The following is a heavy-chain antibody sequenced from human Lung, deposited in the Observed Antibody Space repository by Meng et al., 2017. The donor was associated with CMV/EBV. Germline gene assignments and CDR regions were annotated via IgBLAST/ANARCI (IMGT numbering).Heavy chain of an antibody. V-gene: IGHV1-2*02. D-gene: IGHD3-3*01. CDR3: AREMNVYYDFWSGYYPRPDYYYYGMDV. CDR2: INPNSGGT. Sequence: SXXVSCXASGYTFIGYYMHWVRQAPGQGLEWMGWINPNSGGTNYAQKFQGRVTMTRDTSISTAYMELSRLRSDDTAVYYCAREMNVYYDFWSGYYPRPDYYYYGMDVWXRGTXVTVSS. CDR1: GYTFIGYY. J-gene: IGHJ6*02.